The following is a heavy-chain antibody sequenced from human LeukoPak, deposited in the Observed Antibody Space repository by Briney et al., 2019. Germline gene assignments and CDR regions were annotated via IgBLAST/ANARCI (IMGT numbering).Heavy chain of an antibody. CDR3: TTDHVGATVEFDS. Sequence: GGSLRPSCAASGFTFSTYEMNWVRQAPGEGLEWISYISDSGSSVKYADSVKGRFTISRDNAKNSLYLQMDSLSAEDTAIYYCTTDHVGATVEFDSWGQGTLVTVSS. J-gene: IGHJ4*02. CDR1: GFTFSTYE. V-gene: IGHV3-48*03. D-gene: IGHD1-26*01. CDR2: ISDSGSSV.